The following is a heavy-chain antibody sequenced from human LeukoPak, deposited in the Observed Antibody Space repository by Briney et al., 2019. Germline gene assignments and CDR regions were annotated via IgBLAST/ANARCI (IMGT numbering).Heavy chain of an antibody. V-gene: IGHV3-48*03. CDR3: AREIPAANAFDI. J-gene: IGHJ3*02. D-gene: IGHD2-2*01. CDR1: GFTFSGYE. Sequence: GGSLRLSCTASGFTFSGYEMNWVRQAPGKGLEWVSYISSSGNSIYYADSVKGRFTISRDNAKNSLYLQMNSLRAEDTAVYYCAREIPAANAFDIWGQGTMVTVSS. CDR2: ISSSGNSI.